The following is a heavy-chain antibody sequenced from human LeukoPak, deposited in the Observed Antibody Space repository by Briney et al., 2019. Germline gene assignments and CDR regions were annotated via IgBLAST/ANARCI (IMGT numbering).Heavy chain of an antibody. CDR2: INSDGSIT. Sequence: GGSLRLSCAASGFTFTTYWMHWVRQAPGKGLVWVSHINSDGSITSYADSVKGRFTISRDNAKNTLYLQMNSLRAEDTAVYYCARDAVDTANAVWGQGTTVTVFS. CDR1: GFTFTTYW. D-gene: IGHD5-18*01. V-gene: IGHV3-74*01. CDR3: ARDAVDTANAV. J-gene: IGHJ6*02.